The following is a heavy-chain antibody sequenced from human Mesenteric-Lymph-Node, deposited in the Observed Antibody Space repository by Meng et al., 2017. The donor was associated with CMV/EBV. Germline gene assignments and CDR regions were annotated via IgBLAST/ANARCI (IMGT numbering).Heavy chain of an antibody. J-gene: IGHJ6*02. CDR3: ARDQVTIFGVVIMGPNYYYYGMDV. CDR1: GYTFTSYY. CDR2: INPSGGST. D-gene: IGHD3-3*01. Sequence: ASVKVSCKASGYTFTSYYMHWVRQAPGQGLEWMGIINPSGGSTSYAQKFQGRVTMTRDTSTSTVYMELSSLRSEDTAVYYCARDQVTIFGVVIMGPNYYYYGMDVWGQGTTVTVSS. V-gene: IGHV1-46*01.